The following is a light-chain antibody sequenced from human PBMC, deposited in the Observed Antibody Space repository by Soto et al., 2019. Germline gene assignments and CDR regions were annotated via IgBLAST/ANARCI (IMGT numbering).Light chain of an antibody. CDR1: QTGSNSY. CDR3: QHYGYPQWT. Sequence: IVLTQSPGTLSLSPGERATLSCRASQTGSNSYLAWYQHKSGQAPRLLIYGVYTRASGIPDRFSGSGSGTEFTLTITRLEPEDSAVYFCQHYGYPQWTFGQGTKVEIK. J-gene: IGKJ1*01. V-gene: IGKV3-20*01. CDR2: GVY.